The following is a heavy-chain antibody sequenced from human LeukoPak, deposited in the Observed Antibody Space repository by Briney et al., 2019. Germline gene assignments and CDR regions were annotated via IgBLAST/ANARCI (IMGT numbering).Heavy chain of an antibody. V-gene: IGHV3-23*01. J-gene: IGHJ4*02. CDR1: GFTFSSYA. D-gene: IGHD4-17*01. CDR3: VAAYGDRYYFDY. CDR2: ISGSGGST. Sequence: GGSLRLSCAASGFTFSSYAMSWVRQAPGKGLEWVSAISGSGGSTYYADSVKGRFTISRDNSKNTLYLQMNSLRADDTAVYYCVAAYGDRYYFDYWGQGTLVTVSS.